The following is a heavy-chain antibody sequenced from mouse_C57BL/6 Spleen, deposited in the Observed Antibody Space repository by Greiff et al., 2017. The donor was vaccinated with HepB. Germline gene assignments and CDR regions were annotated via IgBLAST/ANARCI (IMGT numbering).Heavy chain of an antibody. Sequence: QVQLQQSGAELVRPGTSVKVSCKASGYSFTNYLIEWVKQRPGQGLEWIGVINPGSGGTNYNEKFKGKATLTADKSSSTAYMQLSSLTSEDSAVYFCARSDDYEIFDYWGQGTTLTVSS. D-gene: IGHD2-4*01. CDR2: INPGSGGT. V-gene: IGHV1-54*01. J-gene: IGHJ2*01. CDR1: GYSFTNYL. CDR3: ARSDDYEIFDY.